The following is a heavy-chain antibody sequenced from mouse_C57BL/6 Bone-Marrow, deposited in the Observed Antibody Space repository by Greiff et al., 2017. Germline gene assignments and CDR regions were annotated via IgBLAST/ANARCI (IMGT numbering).Heavy chain of an antibody. CDR2: ISYDGSN. CDR1: GYSITSGYY. CDR3: ARDLLWSFDY. D-gene: IGHD2-10*01. V-gene: IGHV3-6*01. J-gene: IGHJ2*01. Sequence: EVKLQQSGPGLVKPSQSLSLTCSVTGYSITSGYYWNWIRQFPGNKLEWMGYISYDGSNNYNPSLKNRISITRDTSKNQFFLKLNSVTTEDTATXYCARDLLWSFDYWGQGTTLTVSS.